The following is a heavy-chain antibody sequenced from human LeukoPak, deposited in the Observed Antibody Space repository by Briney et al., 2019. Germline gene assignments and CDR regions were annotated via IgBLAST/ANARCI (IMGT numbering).Heavy chain of an antibody. Sequence: GGSLRLSCAASGFTFSSYWMSWVRQAPGKGLEWVANIKQDGSEKYYVDSVKGLFTISRDNAKNSLYLQMNSLRAEDTALYYCAKDSTYYYDSSGYHARGGFDYWGQGTLVTVSS. CDR3: AKDSTYYYDSSGYHARGGFDY. D-gene: IGHD3-22*01. V-gene: IGHV3-7*03. CDR2: IKQDGSEK. CDR1: GFTFSSYW. J-gene: IGHJ4*02.